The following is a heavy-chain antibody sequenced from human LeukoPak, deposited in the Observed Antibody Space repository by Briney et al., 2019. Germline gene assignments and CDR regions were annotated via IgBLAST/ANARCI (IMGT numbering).Heavy chain of an antibody. CDR1: EFTFSSYC. CDR3: ARSGGIVVVSNPHNYYFDY. V-gene: IGHV3-30*02. J-gene: IGHJ4*02. Sequence: GGSLRLSCAASEFTFSSYCMHWVRQAPGKGLEGVAFIRSDGSRKYYTDSVKGRFTISRDNAKNSLYLQMNSLRAEDTAVYYCARSGGIVVVSNPHNYYFDYWGQGTLVTVSS. CDR2: IRSDGSRK. D-gene: IGHD2-15*01.